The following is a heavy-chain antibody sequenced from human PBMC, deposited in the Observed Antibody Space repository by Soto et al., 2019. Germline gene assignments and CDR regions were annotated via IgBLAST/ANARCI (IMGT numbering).Heavy chain of an antibody. CDR1: GSSFTGHY. CDR3: ARGGTDGDYTGVDH. Sequence: QVQLVQSGAEEQKPGASVKVSCKPLGSSFTGHYMIWVRQAPGQGLEWVGWINPKSGGTSYAQKFQGRVAMTRDTSIGAAYMELSDLRSDDTAVYYCARGGTDGDYTGVDHWGQGTLVTVSS. V-gene: IGHV1-2*02. D-gene: IGHD4-17*01. J-gene: IGHJ4*02. CDR2: INPKSGGT.